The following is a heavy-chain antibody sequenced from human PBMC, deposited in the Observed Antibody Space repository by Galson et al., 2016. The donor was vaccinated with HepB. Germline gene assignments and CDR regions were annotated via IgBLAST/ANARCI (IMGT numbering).Heavy chain of an antibody. CDR2: IDTAGDT. V-gene: IGHV3-13*04. J-gene: IGHJ2*01. Sequence: SLRLSCAASGFSFSTHDMHWVRQATGKGLEWVSAIDTAGDTFYSVSVKGRFTISRENAKDSSYLQMNSLRAGDTAVYYCAREDFRCSTTNCYGYIDLWGRGTLVTVSS. D-gene: IGHD2-2*01. CDR1: GFSFSTHD. CDR3: AREDFRCSTTNCYGYIDL.